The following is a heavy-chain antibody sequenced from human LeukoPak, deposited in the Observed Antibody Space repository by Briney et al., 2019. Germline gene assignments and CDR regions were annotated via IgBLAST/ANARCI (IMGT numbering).Heavy chain of an antibody. CDR1: GGSISSYY. CDR2: IYTSGST. Sequence: SETLSLTCTVSGGSISSYYWSWIRQPPGKGLEWIGYIYTSGSTNYNPSLKSRVTISGDTSKNQFSLKLSSVAAADTAVYYCARHLGIRDCWSDPWGQGTLVTVSS. D-gene: IGHD3-10*01. J-gene: IGHJ5*02. CDR3: ARHLGIRDCWSDP. V-gene: IGHV4-4*09.